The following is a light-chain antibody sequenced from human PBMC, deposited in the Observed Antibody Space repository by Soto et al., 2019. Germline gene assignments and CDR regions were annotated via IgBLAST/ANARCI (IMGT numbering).Light chain of an antibody. Sequence: DIVMTQSPDSRSVSLVEMSTINFKSIQIVLFNSKNKNYLAWYQQKPGQPPKLLIYWASTRESGVPDRFSGSGSGTDFTLTISRLQAEDVAVYYCQQYHNTPLTFGGGTKVDIK. V-gene: IGKV4-1*01. J-gene: IGKJ4*01. CDR3: QQYHNTPLT. CDR2: WAS. CDR1: QIVLFNSKNKNY.